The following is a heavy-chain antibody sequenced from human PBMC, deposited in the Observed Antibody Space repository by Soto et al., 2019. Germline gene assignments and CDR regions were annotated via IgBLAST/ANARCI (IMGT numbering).Heavy chain of an antibody. CDR1: GFTFSSYG. CDR3: AALVGPTPHDY. Sequence: GGSLRLSCAASGFTFSSYGMHWVRQAPGKGLEWVAVIWYDGSNKYYADSVKGRFTISRDNSKNTLYLQMNSLRAEDTAVYYCAALVGPTPHDYCGQAPLVTLFS. CDR2: IWYDGSNK. J-gene: IGHJ4*02. V-gene: IGHV3-33*01. D-gene: IGHD1-26*01.